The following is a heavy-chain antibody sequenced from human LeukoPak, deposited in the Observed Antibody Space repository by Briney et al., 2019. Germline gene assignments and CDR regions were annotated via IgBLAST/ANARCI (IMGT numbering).Heavy chain of an antibody. D-gene: IGHD3-10*01. CDR3: ARLTPGYGSGGGEVWFDP. J-gene: IGHJ5*02. CDR2: ISSSSSYI. CDR1: GFTFSSYS. Sequence: GGSLRLSCAASGFTFSSYSMNWVRQAPGKGLEWVSSISSSSSYIYYADSVKGRFTISRDNAKNSLYLQMNSLRAEDTAVYYCARLTPGYGSGGGEVWFDPWGQGTLVTVSS. V-gene: IGHV3-21*01.